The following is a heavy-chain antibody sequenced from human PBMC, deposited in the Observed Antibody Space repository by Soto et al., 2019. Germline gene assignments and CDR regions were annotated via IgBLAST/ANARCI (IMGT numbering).Heavy chain of an antibody. Sequence: SVKVSCKASGGTFSSYAISWVRQAPGQGLEWMGGIIPIFGTANYAQKFQGRVTITADESTSTAYMELSSLRSEDTAVYYCARTPFVGVIVNNWFDPWGQGTLVTVSS. CDR1: GGTFSSYA. CDR3: ARTPFVGVIVNNWFDP. J-gene: IGHJ5*02. CDR2: IIPIFGTA. D-gene: IGHD3-16*02. V-gene: IGHV1-69*13.